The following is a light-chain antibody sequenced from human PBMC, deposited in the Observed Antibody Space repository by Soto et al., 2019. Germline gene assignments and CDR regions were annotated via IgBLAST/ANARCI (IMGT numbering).Light chain of an antibody. CDR2: DVS. CDR1: SSDVGGYNY. V-gene: IGLV2-14*01. Sequence: QSALTQPASVSGSPGQSIAISCTGTSSDVGGYNYVSWYQQHPGKAPKLMIFDVSNRPSGVSDRFSGSKSGNTASLTISGLQADDEADYYCGSYTSSNTWVFGTGTKLTVL. J-gene: IGLJ1*01. CDR3: GSYTSSNTWV.